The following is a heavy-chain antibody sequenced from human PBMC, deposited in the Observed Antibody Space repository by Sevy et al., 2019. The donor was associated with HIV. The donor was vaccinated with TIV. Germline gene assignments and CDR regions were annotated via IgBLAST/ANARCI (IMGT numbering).Heavy chain of an antibody. CDR3: AREGGRGSLSPFDY. J-gene: IGHJ4*02. D-gene: IGHD2-15*01. Sequence: ASVKVSCKASGGTFSSYAISWVRQAPGQGLEWMGGIIPIFGTANYAQKFQGRVTITADESTSTAYMGLGSLGSEDTAVYYCAREGGRGSLSPFDYWGQGTLVTVSS. V-gene: IGHV1-69*13. CDR1: GGTFSSYA. CDR2: IIPIFGTA.